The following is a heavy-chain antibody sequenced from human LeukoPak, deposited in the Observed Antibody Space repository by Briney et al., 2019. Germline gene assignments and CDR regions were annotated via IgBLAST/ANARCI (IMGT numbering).Heavy chain of an antibody. CDR1: GYTFTSYG. J-gene: IGHJ4*02. CDR2: ISAYNGNT. V-gene: IGHV1-18*01. D-gene: IGHD2-2*01. CDR3: ARSIVVVPAALLGVLWFGDNLGEGALDY. Sequence: ASVKVSCKASGYTFTSYGISWVRQAPGQGLEWMGWISAYNGNTNYAQKLQGRVTMTTDTSTSTAYMELRSLRSDDTAVYYCARSIVVVPAALLGVLWFGDNLGEGALDYWGQGTLVTVSS.